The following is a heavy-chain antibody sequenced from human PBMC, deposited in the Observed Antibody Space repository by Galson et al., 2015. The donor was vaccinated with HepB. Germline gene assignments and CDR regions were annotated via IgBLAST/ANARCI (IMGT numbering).Heavy chain of an antibody. CDR1: GFTFSRYG. CDR3: AREAHIAAPASFDY. Sequence: SLRLSCAASGFTFSRYGMHWVRQVPGKGLEWVALTWHDGSNSFYAASVKGRFTIARDNSQNTLYLHMTNLRAEDTALYHCAREAHIAAPASFDYWGQGTLVTVSS. D-gene: IGHD6-25*01. J-gene: IGHJ4*02. CDR2: TWHDGSNS. V-gene: IGHV3-33*08.